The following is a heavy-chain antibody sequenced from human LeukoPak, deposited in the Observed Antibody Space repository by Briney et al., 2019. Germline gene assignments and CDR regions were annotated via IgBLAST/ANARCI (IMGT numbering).Heavy chain of an antibody. Sequence: PSETLSLTCTFSGHFICIYYRNWIRKSPEKGLEWIGYMQSTGNSNYNPSLKSRVTMSVDIARHPIVLNLSSESPAESAVYVGAIDKQHSYGRYFDHWGQGILVTVSS. J-gene: IGHJ4*02. D-gene: IGHD5-18*01. CDR2: MQSTGNS. CDR1: GHFICIYY. V-gene: IGHV4-59*01. CDR3: AIDKQHSYGRYFDH.